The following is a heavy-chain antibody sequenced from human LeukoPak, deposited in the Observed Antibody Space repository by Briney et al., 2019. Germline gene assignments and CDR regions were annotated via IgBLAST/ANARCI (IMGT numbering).Heavy chain of an antibody. J-gene: IGHJ5*02. CDR2: ISSSGSTI. Sequence: PGGSLRLSCAASGFTFSSYAMTWGRQAPGKGLEWVSYISSSGSTIYYAESVKGRFTISRDNAKNSLYLQMNSLRAEDTAVYYCARMITIFGMVIKNNWFDPWGQGTLVTVSS. CDR3: ARMITIFGMVIKNNWFDP. D-gene: IGHD3-3*01. V-gene: IGHV3-48*03. CDR1: GFTFSSYA.